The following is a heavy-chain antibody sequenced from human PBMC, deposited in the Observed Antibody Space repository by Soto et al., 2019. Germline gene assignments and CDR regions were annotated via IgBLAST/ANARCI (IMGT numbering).Heavy chain of an antibody. V-gene: IGHV3-64D*06. CDR3: VKPATQYQLLYYFDY. CDR2: ISSNGGST. D-gene: IGHD2-2*01. Sequence: PGGSLRLSCSASGFTFSSYAMHWGRQAPGKGLEYVSAISSNGGSTYYADSVKGRFTISRDNSKNTLYLQMSSLRAEDTAVYYCVKPATQYQLLYYFDYWGQGTLVTVSS. J-gene: IGHJ4*02. CDR1: GFTFSSYA.